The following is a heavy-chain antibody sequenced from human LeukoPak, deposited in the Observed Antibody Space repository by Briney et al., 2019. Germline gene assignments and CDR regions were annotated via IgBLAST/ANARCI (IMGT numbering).Heavy chain of an antibody. Sequence: GGSLRLSCVASGVTFSNYAVSWVRQAPEKGLDWVSVISGSAHKIRYADSVKGRFTISRDNSENIVYLQMNNLRVEDMAVYYCAGRPTGYSSGYIHWGQGTLVTVSS. V-gene: IGHV3-23*01. D-gene: IGHD5-18*01. CDR3: AGRPTGYSSGYIH. J-gene: IGHJ4*02. CDR2: ISGSAHKI. CDR1: GVTFSNYA.